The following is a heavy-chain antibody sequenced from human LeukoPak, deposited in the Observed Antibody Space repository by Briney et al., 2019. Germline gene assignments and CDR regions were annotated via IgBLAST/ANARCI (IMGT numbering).Heavy chain of an antibody. CDR1: GGSISNYY. D-gene: IGHD6-6*01. J-gene: IGHJ4*02. CDR3: ARGGSSSVN. V-gene: IGHV4-59*01. CDR2: IYYSGDT. Sequence: SENLSLTCTVSGGSISNYYWSWIRQPPGKGLEWIGFIYYSGDTNYNPSLKSRVTISVDTPKNQFSLKLNSVTAADTAVYYCARGGSSSVNWGQGTLVTVSS.